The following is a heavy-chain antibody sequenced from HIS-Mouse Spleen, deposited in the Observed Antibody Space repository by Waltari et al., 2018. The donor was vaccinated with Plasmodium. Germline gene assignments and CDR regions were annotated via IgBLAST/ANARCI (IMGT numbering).Heavy chain of an antibody. CDR3: ARPTGIVGATTNYYYYGMDV. D-gene: IGHD1-26*01. Sequence: QVRLVQSGAEVKKPGASVKVSCTASGYTFTGYYMHGVRQAPGQGLEWMGGINPNSGGTNYAQKFQGRVTMTRDTSISTAYMELSRLRSDDTAVYYCARPTGIVGATTNYYYYGMDVWGQGTTVTVSS. CDR1: GYTFTGYY. J-gene: IGHJ6*02. V-gene: IGHV1-2*02. CDR2: INPNSGGT.